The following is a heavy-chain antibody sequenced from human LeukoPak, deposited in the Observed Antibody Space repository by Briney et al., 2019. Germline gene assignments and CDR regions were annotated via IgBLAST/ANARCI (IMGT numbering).Heavy chain of an antibody. CDR3: AKYGHGYNLGSFDI. Sequence: SETLSLTCTVSGGSISSVYWSWIRQPPGRGLEWIGFVHYTGGANYNPSLESRVTISLDTSKNQFSLRLRSVTAADTALYYCAKYGHGYNLGSFDIWGQGTMVSVFS. D-gene: IGHD5-24*01. J-gene: IGHJ3*02. V-gene: IGHV4-59*01. CDR2: VHYTGGA. CDR1: GGSISSVY.